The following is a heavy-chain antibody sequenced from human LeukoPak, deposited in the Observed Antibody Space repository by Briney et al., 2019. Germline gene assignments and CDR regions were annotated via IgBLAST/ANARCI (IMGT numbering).Heavy chain of an antibody. CDR2: IYHSGST. CDR3: ARAGIGIRYYMDV. J-gene: IGHJ6*03. V-gene: IGHV4-38-2*01. Sequence: SETLSLTCAVSGYSISSGYYWGWIRQPPGKGLEWIGNIYHSGSTYYNPSLRSRVTISVDTSKNQFSLKLSSVTAADTAVYYCARAGIGIRYYMDVWGKGTTVTVYS. D-gene: IGHD3-10*01. CDR1: GYSISSGYY.